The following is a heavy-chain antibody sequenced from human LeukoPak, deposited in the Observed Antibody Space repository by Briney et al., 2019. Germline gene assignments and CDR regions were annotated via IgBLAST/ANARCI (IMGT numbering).Heavy chain of an antibody. J-gene: IGHJ3*02. V-gene: IGHV3-30-3*01. D-gene: IGHD6-13*01. CDR2: ISYDGSNK. Sequence: GGSLRLSCAASGFSFSTYAMHWVSQAPGKGLEWVAVISYDGSNKYYADSVKGRFTISRDNSKNTLSLQMNSLRAEDTAVYYCARASFSSSWSPDAFDIWGQGTMVTVSS. CDR1: GFSFSTYA. CDR3: ARASFSSSWSPDAFDI.